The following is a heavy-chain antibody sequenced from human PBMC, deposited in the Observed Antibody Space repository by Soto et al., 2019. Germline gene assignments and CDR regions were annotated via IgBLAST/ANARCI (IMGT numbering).Heavy chain of an antibody. J-gene: IGHJ6*02. CDR1: GFSLSTGGMG. CDR2: IYWDGDR. Sequence: QITLKESGPTLVKPTQTLTLTCTFSGFSLSTGGMGVGWIRQPPGKALEWLALIYWDGDRRYRPSLMSRLTIAKDTSKNQVVLTTTTMDPVDTATYYCVHSRCGGDCLQSYSSHYYYGMDIWGQGTTVTVSS. V-gene: IGHV2-5*02. CDR3: VHSRCGGDCLQSYSSHYYYGMDI. D-gene: IGHD2-21*02.